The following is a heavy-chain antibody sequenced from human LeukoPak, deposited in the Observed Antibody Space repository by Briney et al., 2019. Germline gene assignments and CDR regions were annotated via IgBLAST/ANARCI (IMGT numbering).Heavy chain of an antibody. Sequence: GGSLRLSCAASGFTFNSHEVNWVRQAPGKGLEWISYIGSSGNTIYYADSVKGRFTISRDNAKNSLYLQTNSLRAEDTAVYYCARDQEWELLDYWAQGSLVTVSS. CDR1: GFTFNSHE. CDR2: IGSSGNTI. CDR3: ARDQEWELLDY. J-gene: IGHJ4*01. V-gene: IGHV3-48*03. D-gene: IGHD1-26*01.